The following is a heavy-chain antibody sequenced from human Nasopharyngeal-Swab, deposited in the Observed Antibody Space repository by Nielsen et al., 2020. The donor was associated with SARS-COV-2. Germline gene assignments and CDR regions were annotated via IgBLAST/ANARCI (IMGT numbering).Heavy chain of an antibody. D-gene: IGHD2-2*01. Sequence: WIRQPPGKALEWLALVHWDDEKRYSPSLKSRLTITKDTSKNQVVLTMTNVDPVDTATYYCARGYQLIRGFDSWGQGTLVTVSS. CDR3: ARGYQLIRGFDS. V-gene: IGHV2-5*02. CDR2: VHWDDEK. J-gene: IGHJ4*02.